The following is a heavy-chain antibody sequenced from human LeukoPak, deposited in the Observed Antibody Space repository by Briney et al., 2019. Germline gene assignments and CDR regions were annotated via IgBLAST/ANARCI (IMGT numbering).Heavy chain of an antibody. J-gene: IGHJ6*03. V-gene: IGHV3-64*01. CDR2: ISYNGDGT. D-gene: IGHD3-3*02. Sequence: QPGGSLRLSCAASGFTFSRYAMHWVRQAPGKGLEHVSTISYNGDGTDYANSVKGRFTISRDNSKITLSLQVGSLRPEDMAVYYCARGHFWSGYSYQDYYYYMDVWGKGTTVTVSS. CDR3: ARGHFWSGYSYQDYYYYMDV. CDR1: GFTFSRYA.